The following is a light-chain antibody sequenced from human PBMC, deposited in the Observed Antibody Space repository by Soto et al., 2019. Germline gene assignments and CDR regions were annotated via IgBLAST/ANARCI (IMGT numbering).Light chain of an antibody. J-gene: IGKJ4*01. V-gene: IGKV3D-20*02. CDR2: DAS. CDR1: QSVSGSY. CDR3: QWRSNWPPAIT. Sequence: ELVLTHSPGTLSLSPGHRATLSCRATQSVSGSYLAWYQQKPGQAPRLLIYDASNRATGTPARFSGSGSGTDFTLTISSREPEDVAVYFCQWRSNWPPAITFGGGTKVDIK.